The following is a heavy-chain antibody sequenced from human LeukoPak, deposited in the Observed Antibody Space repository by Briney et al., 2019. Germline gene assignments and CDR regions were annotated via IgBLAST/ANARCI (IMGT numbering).Heavy chain of an antibody. CDR2: ISGSGGST. CDR1: GFTFSSYA. V-gene: IGHV3-23*01. CDR3: AKDIPPCSSTSCYAGAPTCFDY. D-gene: IGHD2-2*01. Sequence: TGGSLRLSCAASGFTFSSYAMSWVRQAPGKGLEWVSAISGSGGSTYYADSVKGRFTISRDNSKNTLYLQMNSLRAEDTAVYYCAKDIPPCSSTSCYAGAPTCFDYWGQGTLDTVSS. J-gene: IGHJ4*02.